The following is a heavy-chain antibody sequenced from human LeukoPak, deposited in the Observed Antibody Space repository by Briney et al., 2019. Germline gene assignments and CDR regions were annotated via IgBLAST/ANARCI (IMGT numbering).Heavy chain of an antibody. V-gene: IGHV1-18*01. D-gene: IGHD2-15*01. J-gene: IGHJ5*02. Sequence: ASVKVSCKASGYTFTSFGIIWVRQAPGQGLEWMGWISAYNGNTNYAQKVQGRITMTTDRSTSTAYMELRSLRPDDTAVYYCARPLYCSGGSCYLNWFDPWGQGTLVTVSS. CDR2: ISAYNGNT. CDR1: GYTFTSFG. CDR3: ARPLYCSGGSCYLNWFDP.